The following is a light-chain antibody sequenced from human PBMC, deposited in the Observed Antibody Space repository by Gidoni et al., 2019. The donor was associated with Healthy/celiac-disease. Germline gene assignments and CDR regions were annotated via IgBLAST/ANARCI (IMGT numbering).Light chain of an antibody. CDR1: QSVSSSY. CDR2: GAA. CDR3: QQYGSSPQWT. Sequence: EIVLTQSPGTLSLSPGERATLSCRASQSVSSSYLAWYQQKHGQAPRPLIYGAASRATGIPDRFSGSGSGTDFTLTISRLEPEDFAVYYCQQYGSSPQWTFGQGTKVEIK. J-gene: IGKJ1*01. V-gene: IGKV3-20*01.